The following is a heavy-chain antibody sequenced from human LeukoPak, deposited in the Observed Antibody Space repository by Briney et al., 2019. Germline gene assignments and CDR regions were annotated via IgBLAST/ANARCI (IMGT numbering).Heavy chain of an antibody. CDR3: AKDLDYIAVAGPDAFDI. D-gene: IGHD6-19*01. V-gene: IGHV3-23*01. Sequence: GGTLRLSCAASGFTFSSYGMSWVRQAPGKGLEWVSAISGSGGSTYYADSVKGRFTISRDNSENTLYLQMNSLRAEDTAVYYCAKDLDYIAVAGPDAFDIWGQGTMVTVSS. CDR2: ISGSGGST. J-gene: IGHJ3*02. CDR1: GFTFSSYG.